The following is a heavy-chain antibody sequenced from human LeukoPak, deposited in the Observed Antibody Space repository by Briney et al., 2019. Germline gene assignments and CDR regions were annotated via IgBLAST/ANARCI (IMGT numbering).Heavy chain of an antibody. J-gene: IGHJ6*03. CDR3: AKDTVKVTTIRRVPHYMDV. CDR2: ISGSGGST. Sequence: PRGSLRLSCAASGFTFSSYAMSWVRQAPGKGLEWVSAISGSGGSTYYADSVQGRFTISRDNSKNTLYLQMNSLRAEDTALYYCAKDTVKVTTIRRVPHYMDVWGKGTTVTISS. CDR1: GFTFSSYA. V-gene: IGHV3-23*01. D-gene: IGHD5-12*01.